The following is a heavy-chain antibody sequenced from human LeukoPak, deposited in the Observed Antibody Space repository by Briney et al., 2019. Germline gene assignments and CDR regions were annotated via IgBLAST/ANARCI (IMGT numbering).Heavy chain of an antibody. CDR3: ARDPAHDCYGSGSLDY. V-gene: IGHV3-30*04. CDR2: ITYDGSNK. J-gene: IGHJ4*02. D-gene: IGHD3-10*01. Sequence: PGGSLRLSCAASGLTFSSYAMHWVRQAPGKGLEWVAVITYDGSNKYYADSVKGRFTISRDNSKNTLYLQMNSLRAEDTAVYYCARDPAHDCYGSGSLDYWGQGTLVTVSS. CDR1: GLTFSSYA.